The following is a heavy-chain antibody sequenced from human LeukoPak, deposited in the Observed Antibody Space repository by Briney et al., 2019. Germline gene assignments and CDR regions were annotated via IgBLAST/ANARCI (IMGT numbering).Heavy chain of an antibody. CDR3: ARGLKDFWSGYYYYYGMDV. J-gene: IGHJ6*02. CDR1: GFTFSSYS. D-gene: IGHD3-3*01. V-gene: IGHV3-21*01. CDR2: ISSSSSYI. Sequence: GGSLRLSCAASGFTFSSYSMNWVRQAPGEGLEWVSSISSSSSYIYYADSVKGRFTISRDNAKNSLYLQMNSLRDEDTAVYYCARGLKDFWSGYYYYYGMDVWGQGTTVTVSS.